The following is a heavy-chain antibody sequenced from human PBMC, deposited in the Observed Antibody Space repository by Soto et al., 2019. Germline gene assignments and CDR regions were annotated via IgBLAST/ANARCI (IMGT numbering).Heavy chain of an antibody. CDR2: ISSDGSDK. CDR1: GFTFSSYA. D-gene: IGHD3-10*01. V-gene: IGHV3-30*09. J-gene: IGHJ6*02. CDR3: ARDRQYGAGFIDV. Sequence: PGGSLRLSCAASGFTFSSYAMHWVRQAPGKGLEWVAVISSDGSDKYYAGSVKGRFAISRDNSKNTLYVQLNRMRAEDTALYYCARDRQYGAGFIDVWGQGTTVTSP.